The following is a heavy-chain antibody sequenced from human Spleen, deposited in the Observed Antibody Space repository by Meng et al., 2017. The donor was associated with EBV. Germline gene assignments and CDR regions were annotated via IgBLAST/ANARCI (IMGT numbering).Heavy chain of an antibody. CDR2: IYHTGSS. CDR1: GGSASSGSYY. D-gene: IGHD3-22*01. Sequence: QVHLPALGHGLVNPRGTLSHPCTVSGGSASSGSYYWSWIRQPPGSGLEWIGHIYHTGSSNYNPSLKGRVHMSIDTSANQFSLKLNFVTAADTAVYYCARVTRDSSGYYHTNFDNWGQGTLVTVSS. J-gene: IGHJ4*02. V-gene: IGHV4-61*01. CDR3: ARVTRDSSGYYHTNFDN.